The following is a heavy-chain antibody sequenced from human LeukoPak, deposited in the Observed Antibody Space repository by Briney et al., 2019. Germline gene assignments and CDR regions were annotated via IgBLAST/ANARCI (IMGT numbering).Heavy chain of an antibody. CDR1: GYTFTGYY. D-gene: IGHD3-10*01. V-gene: IGHV1-2*02. Sequence: GASVKVSCKASGYTFTGYYMHWVRQAPGQGLEWMGWINPNSGGTNYAQKFQGRVTMTRDTSVSTAYMELRRLTSDDTAVYYCARARHVYYGPADAFDIWGQGTLVTVSS. J-gene: IGHJ3*02. CDR3: ARARHVYYGPADAFDI. CDR2: INPNSGGT.